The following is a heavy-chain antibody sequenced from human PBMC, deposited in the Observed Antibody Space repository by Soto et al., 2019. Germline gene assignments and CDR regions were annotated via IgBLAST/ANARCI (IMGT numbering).Heavy chain of an antibody. CDR2: ISYDGSNK. CDR1: GFTFSSYG. V-gene: IGHV3-30*18. Sequence: PGGSLRLSCAASGFTFSSYGMHWVRQAPGKGLEWVAVISYDGSNKYYADSVKGRFTISRDNSKNTLYLQMNSLRAEDTAVYYCAKDVFSGTFYGMDVWGQGTTVTVSS. D-gene: IGHD1-1*01. CDR3: AKDVFSGTFYGMDV. J-gene: IGHJ6*02.